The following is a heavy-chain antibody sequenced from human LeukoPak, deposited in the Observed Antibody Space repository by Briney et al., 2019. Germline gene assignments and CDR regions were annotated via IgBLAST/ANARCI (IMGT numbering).Heavy chain of an antibody. J-gene: IGHJ4*02. CDR3: ARGPYYGDLNPDYFDY. CDR2: ISTYNGKT. V-gene: IGHV1-18*01. D-gene: IGHD3-16*01. Sequence: ASVKVSCKTSDYTLTRYGITWVRQAPGQGLEWMGWISTYNGKTNYVDKFQGRVTMTTDTFTKTVYMHLRSLRSDDTALYYCARGPYYGDLNPDYFDYWGQGTLVTVSS. CDR1: DYTLTRYG.